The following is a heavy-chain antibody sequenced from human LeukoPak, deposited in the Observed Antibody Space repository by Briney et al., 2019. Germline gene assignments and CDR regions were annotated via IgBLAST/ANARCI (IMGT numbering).Heavy chain of an antibody. J-gene: IGHJ3*02. V-gene: IGHV5-51*01. CDR3: ARRGFCSGVLCSVSPFDI. D-gene: IGHD2-15*01. CDR2: IYPGDSDT. CDR1: GYTFTSYW. Sequence: GEPLKISCEGSGYTFTSYWIAWVRQMPGKGLEWMGIIYPGDSDTRYSPSFQGQVTISADKSISTAYLQWSSLKASDTAIYFCARRGFCSGVLCSVSPFDIWGQGTMVTVSS.